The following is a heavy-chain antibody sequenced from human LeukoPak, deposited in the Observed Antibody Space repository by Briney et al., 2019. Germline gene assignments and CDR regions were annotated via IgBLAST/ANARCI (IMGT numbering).Heavy chain of an antibody. D-gene: IGHD3-10*01. Sequence: GGSLRLSCAASGFTFSSYGMHWVRQAPGKGLEWVAVISYDGSNKYYADSVKGRFTISRENSKNTLYLQMNSLRAEDTAVYYCAKDQGLLWFGTPPHLGGMDVWGQGTTVTVSS. CDR2: ISYDGSNK. V-gene: IGHV3-30*18. CDR3: AKDQGLLWFGTPPHLGGMDV. CDR1: GFTFSSYG. J-gene: IGHJ6*02.